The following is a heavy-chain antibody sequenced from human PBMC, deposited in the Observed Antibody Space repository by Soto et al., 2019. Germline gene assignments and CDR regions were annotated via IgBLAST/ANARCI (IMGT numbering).Heavy chain of an antibody. J-gene: IGHJ4*02. D-gene: IGHD3-22*01. Sequence: KFQGRVTITRDTSASTAYMELSSLRSEDTAVYYCARDGYYYGSSGYEYWGQGTLVTVS. V-gene: IGHV1-3*01. CDR3: ARDGYYYGSSGYEY.